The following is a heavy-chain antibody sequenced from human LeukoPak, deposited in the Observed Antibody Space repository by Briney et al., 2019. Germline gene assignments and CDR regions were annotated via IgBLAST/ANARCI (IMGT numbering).Heavy chain of an antibody. Sequence: SETLSLTCTVSDYSVSSDYFWAWIPQAPGKGLEGIGSLFDTGRTFYNPSLKSRVSMSLAASKKQFSLTLTSVTAADTAVYYCARDRTNRHYYFDYWGQGTLVTVSS. D-gene: IGHD1-1*01. CDR2: LFDTGRT. CDR3: ARDRTNRHYYFDY. J-gene: IGHJ4*02. CDR1: DYSVSSDYF. V-gene: IGHV4-38-2*02.